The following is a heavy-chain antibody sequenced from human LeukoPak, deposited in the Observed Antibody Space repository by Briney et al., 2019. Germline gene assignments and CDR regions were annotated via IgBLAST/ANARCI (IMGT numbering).Heavy chain of an antibody. CDR1: GYTFTSYG. D-gene: IGHD6-25*01. Sequence: ASVKLSCNPSGYTFTSYGISWVRHSTGQRPEERRWISAYNGNRNYAQKLQARVTMTTDTSTSTAYTELSSVRSDDTAVYYCASSVYRRDNYYYYYMDVWGKGTTVTVSS. J-gene: IGHJ6*03. CDR3: ASSVYRRDNYYYYYMDV. V-gene: IGHV1-18*01. CDR2: ISAYNGNR.